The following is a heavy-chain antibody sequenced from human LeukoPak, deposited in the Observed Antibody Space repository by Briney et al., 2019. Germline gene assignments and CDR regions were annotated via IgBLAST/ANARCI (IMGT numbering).Heavy chain of an antibody. CDR1: GFTFSSYG. D-gene: IGHD3-10*01. V-gene: IGHV3-30*18. Sequence: PGRSLRLSCAASGFTFSSYGMHWVRQAPGKGLEWVAVISYDGSNKYYADSVKGRFTISRDNSKNTLYLQMNSLRAEDTAVYYRAKDSGEKGYDYWGQGTLVTVSS. CDR2: ISYDGSNK. J-gene: IGHJ4*02. CDR3: AKDSGEKGYDY.